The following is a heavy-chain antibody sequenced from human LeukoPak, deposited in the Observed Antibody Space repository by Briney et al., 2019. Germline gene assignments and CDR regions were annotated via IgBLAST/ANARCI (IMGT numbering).Heavy chain of an antibody. CDR1: GYSFIYYW. D-gene: IGHD2-15*01. CDR2: IYPGDSDT. Sequence: GESLKISCKVSGYSFIYYWIVWVRQMPGKGLEWVGVIYPGDSDTTYSPSFQGQVTISVDTSINTAYLQFNGLRASDTGMYFCARRAKDEYPDFWGQGTLVTVSS. J-gene: IGHJ4*02. CDR3: ARRAKDEYPDF. V-gene: IGHV5-51*01.